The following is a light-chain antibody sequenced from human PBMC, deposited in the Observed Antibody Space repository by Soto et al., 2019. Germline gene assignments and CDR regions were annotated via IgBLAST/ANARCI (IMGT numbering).Light chain of an antibody. V-gene: IGLV2-14*01. J-gene: IGLJ1*01. Sequence: QSALTQPASVSGSPGQSITISCTGTSSDVGGYNFLSWYQQHPGKAPKLMIFEVTHRPSGVSNRFSGSKSGNTASLTISGLQAEDEADYFFSSYAGSNKYEVFGSWTKVTVL. CDR2: EVT. CDR3: SSYAGSNKYEV. CDR1: SSDVGGYNF.